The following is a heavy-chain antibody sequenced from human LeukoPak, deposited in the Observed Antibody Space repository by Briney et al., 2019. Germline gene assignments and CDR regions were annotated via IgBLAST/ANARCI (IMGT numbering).Heavy chain of an antibody. D-gene: IGHD7-27*01. V-gene: IGHV4-34*01. CDR3: ARFFLGTLYYYGMDV. CDR2: INRSGRA. Sequence: SETLTLTCAVYGGSFSGDYWSWIRQPPGKGLEWIGDINRSGRAVYNTSLKSRVIISVDTSKNQFSLKVNSVTAADTAVYYCARFFLGTLYYYGMDVWGQGTTVTVSS. J-gene: IGHJ6*02. CDR1: GGSFSGDY.